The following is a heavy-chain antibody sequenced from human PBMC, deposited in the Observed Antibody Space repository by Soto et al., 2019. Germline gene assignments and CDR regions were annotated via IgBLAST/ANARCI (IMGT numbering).Heavy chain of an antibody. CDR3: ARSGKTDCSGGSCYIGY. D-gene: IGHD2-15*01. V-gene: IGHV1-18*01. Sequence: QVPLVQSGAEVKKPGASVKVSCKASGYTFTSYGISWVRQAPGQGLEWMGWISAYNGNTNYAQKLQGRVTMTTDTSTSTAYMELRSLRSDDTAVYYCARSGKTDCSGGSCYIGYWGQGTLVTVSS. CDR1: GYTFTSYG. CDR2: ISAYNGNT. J-gene: IGHJ4*02.